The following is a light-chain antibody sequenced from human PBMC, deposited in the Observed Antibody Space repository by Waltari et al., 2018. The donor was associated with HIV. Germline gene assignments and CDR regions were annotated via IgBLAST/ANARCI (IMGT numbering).Light chain of an antibody. CDR1: QSVRSN. CDR3: QQYNTWPLT. Sequence: EVVMTQSPAILSVSPGEGATLSCRASQSVRSNFAWYQQKPGQAPRLLIYAISTRATGIPARFSGGGSGTEFTLTISSLQSEDFAVYYCQQYNTWPLTFGGGTRVEI. CDR2: AIS. J-gene: IGKJ4*01. V-gene: IGKV3-15*01.